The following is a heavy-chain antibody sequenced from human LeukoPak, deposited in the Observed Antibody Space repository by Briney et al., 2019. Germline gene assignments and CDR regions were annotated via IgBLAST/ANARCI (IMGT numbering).Heavy chain of an antibody. CDR1: GFTFSGYW. J-gene: IGHJ5*02. Sequence: PGGSLRLSCAASGFTFSGYWMHWARQSPGKGLVSVSCINGDGSDTRYADSVKGRFTISRDNAKNTLYLQMNSLRVEDTAVYYCARDPRNKGFDPWGQGTLDTVSS. V-gene: IGHV3-74*01. D-gene: IGHD1/OR15-1a*01. CDR3: ARDPRNKGFDP. CDR2: INGDGSDT.